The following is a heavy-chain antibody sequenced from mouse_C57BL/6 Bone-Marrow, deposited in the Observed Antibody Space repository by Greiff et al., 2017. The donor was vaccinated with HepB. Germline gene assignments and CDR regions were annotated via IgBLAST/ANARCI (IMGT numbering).Heavy chain of an antibody. CDR2: IWWDDDK. J-gene: IGHJ1*03. CDR3: ARIPYYGSSWAWYFDV. V-gene: IGHV8-8*01. D-gene: IGHD1-1*01. CDR1: GFSLRTFGMG. Sequence: QVTLKECGPGILQPSQTLSLTCSFSGFSLRTFGMGVGWIRQPSGKGLEWLAHIWWDDDKYYNPALKSRLTISKDTSKHQVFLKIANVDTAATATYYCARIPYYGSSWAWYFDVWGTGTTVTFSS.